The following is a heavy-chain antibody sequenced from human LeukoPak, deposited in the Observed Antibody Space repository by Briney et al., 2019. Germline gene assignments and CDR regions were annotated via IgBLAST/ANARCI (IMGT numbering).Heavy chain of an antibody. V-gene: IGHV3-13*01. CDR1: GFTFSSYD. CDR2: IGTAGDA. Sequence: PGGSLRLSRAASGFTFSSYDMHWVRQATGKGLEWVSAIGTAGDAYYPGSVKGRFTISRENVKNSLYLQMNSLRAEDTAVYYCARGYCSSTSCYETWFDPWGQGTLVTVSS. J-gene: IGHJ5*02. D-gene: IGHD2-2*01. CDR3: ARGYCSSTSCYETWFDP.